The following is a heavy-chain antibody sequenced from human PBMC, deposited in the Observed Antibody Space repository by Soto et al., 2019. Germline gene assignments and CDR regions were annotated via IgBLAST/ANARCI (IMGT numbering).Heavy chain of an antibody. V-gene: IGHV4-59*01. CDR2: ISYSGST. J-gene: IGHJ4*02. D-gene: IGHD3-22*01. CDR3: ARVGRYYDSSVYSVEF. CDR1: CGSISSYY. Sequence: SETLSLTCTLSCGSISSYYWTCIRQPPWKGLEWIVYISYSGSTNYNPSLKSRVTISVGTSQNPLSLQLSSVTAAGTAVYYRARVGRYYDSSVYSVEFWGQGTLVTLSS.